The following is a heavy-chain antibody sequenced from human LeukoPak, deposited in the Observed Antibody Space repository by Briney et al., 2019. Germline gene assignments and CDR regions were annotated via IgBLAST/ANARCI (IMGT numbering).Heavy chain of an antibody. CDR1: GFTFSSYA. CDR3: AKDVVVAATAVWYFDY. CDR2: ISGSGGST. V-gene: IGHV3-23*01. J-gene: IGHJ4*02. D-gene: IGHD2-15*01. Sequence: PGGSLRLSCAASGFTFSSYAMSWVRQAPGKGLEWVSAISGSGGSTYYADSVKGRFTISRDNSKNTLYLQMNGLRAEDTAVYYCAKDVVVAATAVWYFDYWGQGTLVTVSS.